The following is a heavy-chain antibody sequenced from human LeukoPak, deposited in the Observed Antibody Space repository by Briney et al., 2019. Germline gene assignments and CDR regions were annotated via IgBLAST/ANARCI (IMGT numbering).Heavy chain of an antibody. V-gene: IGHV3-33*08. J-gene: IGHJ4*02. D-gene: IGHD3-22*01. CDR2: VWYDGTKT. CDR3: ARGVDYYDSSGTIDY. Sequence: PGGSLRLSCAASGFIFSDHYMDWVRQAPGKGLEWVAVVWYDGTKTYSPDSVKGRITISRDDSKNTLYLQMNSLRAEDTAVYHCARGVDYYDSSGTIDYWGQGTLVTVSS. CDR1: GFIFSDHY.